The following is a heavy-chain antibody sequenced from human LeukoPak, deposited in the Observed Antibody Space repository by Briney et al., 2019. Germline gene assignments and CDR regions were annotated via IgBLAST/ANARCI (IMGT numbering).Heavy chain of an antibody. CDR3: AKVGGNPSTLVDY. V-gene: IGHV3-23*01. J-gene: IGHJ4*02. CDR1: GFTFSTYA. D-gene: IGHD5/OR15-5a*01. Sequence: GGSLRLSCAASGFTFSTYAMSWVRQAPGKGLQWVSAISSGGGATYYADSVKGRFTISRDNSKNTLYLQMSSLRAEDTAVYSCAKVGGNPSTLVDYWGQGTLVTVSS. CDR2: ISSGGGAT.